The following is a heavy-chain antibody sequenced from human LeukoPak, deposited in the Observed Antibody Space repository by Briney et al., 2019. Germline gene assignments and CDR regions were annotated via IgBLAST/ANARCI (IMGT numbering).Heavy chain of an antibody. V-gene: IGHV4-39*01. D-gene: IGHD2-2*01. CDR2: IYYSGST. J-gene: IGHJ4*02. Sequence: PSETLSLTCTVSGDSISRSSYYWGWIRQPPGKGLEWIGSIYYSGSTYYNPSLKSRVTISVDTSKNKSSLKLSSVTAADTAVYYCGGSASVPFYFAYWGPGTLVTVSS. CDR3: GGSASVPFYFAY. CDR1: GDSISRSSYY.